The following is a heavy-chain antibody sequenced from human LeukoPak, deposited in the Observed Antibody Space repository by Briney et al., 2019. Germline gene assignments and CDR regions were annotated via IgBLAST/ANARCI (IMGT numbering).Heavy chain of an antibody. CDR2: ISAYNGNT. CDR3: ARARSPYYYYMDV. CDR1: GYTFTSHG. V-gene: IGHV1-18*01. Sequence: ASEKVSCKASGYTFTSHGISWVRQAPGHGLEWMGWISAYNGNTNYAQKLQGRVTMTTDTSTSTAYMELRSLRSDDTAVYYCARARSPYYYYMDVWGKGTTVTVSS. J-gene: IGHJ6*03.